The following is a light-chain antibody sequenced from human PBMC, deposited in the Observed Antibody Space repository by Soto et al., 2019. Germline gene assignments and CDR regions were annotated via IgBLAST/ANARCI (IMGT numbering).Light chain of an antibody. CDR1: KLGDKY. Sequence: YELTQPPSVSVSPGQTASITCSGDKLGDKYACWYQQKPGQSPVLVIYQDSKRPSGIPERFSGSNSGNTATLTISGTQAMDEADYYCQAWDSSTEVFGTGTKVTVL. CDR3: QAWDSSTEV. CDR2: QDS. J-gene: IGLJ1*01. V-gene: IGLV3-1*01.